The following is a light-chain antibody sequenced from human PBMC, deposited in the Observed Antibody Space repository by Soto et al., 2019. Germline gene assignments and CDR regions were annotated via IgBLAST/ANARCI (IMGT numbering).Light chain of an antibody. CDR3: SSYTSSSTRV. Sequence: HSVLTQPASVSGSPGQSITISCTGTSSDVGAYNSVSWYQQHPGKAPKLMIYEVSNRPSGVSNRFSGSKSGNTASLTISGLQAEDEADYYCSSYTSSSTRVFGSATKVTVL. V-gene: IGLV2-14*01. CDR1: SSDVGAYNS. CDR2: EVS. J-gene: IGLJ1*01.